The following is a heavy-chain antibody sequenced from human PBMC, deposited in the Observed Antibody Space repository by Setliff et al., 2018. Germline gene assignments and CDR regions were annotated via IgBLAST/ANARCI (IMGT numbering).Heavy chain of an antibody. J-gene: IGHJ4*02. Sequence: SETLSLTCTVSGGSISSGDYHWGWIRQPPGKRLEWIGSLYYNGTTYCNPSLNSRVTIFMDTSTNQFSLKLSSVTAADTAVYYCARLKTAMVDFWGQGTLVTVSS. CDR1: GGSISSGDYH. CDR3: ARLKTAMVDF. CDR2: LYYNGTT. V-gene: IGHV4-39*01. D-gene: IGHD5-18*01.